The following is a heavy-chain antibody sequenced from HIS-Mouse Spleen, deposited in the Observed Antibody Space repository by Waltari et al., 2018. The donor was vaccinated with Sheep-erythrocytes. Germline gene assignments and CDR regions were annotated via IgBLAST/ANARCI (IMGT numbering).Heavy chain of an antibody. CDR1: GFTFSSYS. CDR3: ARVASGATFDY. V-gene: IGHV3-21*01. CDR2: ISSSSSYI. D-gene: IGHD1-26*01. J-gene: IGHJ4*02. Sequence: GSLRLSCAASGFTFSSYSMNWVRQAPGKGLEWVSSISSSSSYIYYADSVKGRFTISRDNAKNSLYLQMNRLRAEDTAVYYCARVASGATFDYWGQGTLVTVSS.